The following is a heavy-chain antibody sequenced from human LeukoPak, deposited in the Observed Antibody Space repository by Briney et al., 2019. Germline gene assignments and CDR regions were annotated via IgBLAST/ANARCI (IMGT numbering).Heavy chain of an antibody. CDR1: GYTFTGYY. CDR3: AREIQLERYYYYGMDV. D-gene: IGHD1-1*01. J-gene: IGHJ6*02. CDR2: INPNGGGT. Sequence: GASVKVSCKASGYTFTGYYMHWVRQAPGQGLEWMGWINPNGGGTNYAQKFQGRVTMTRDTSISTAYMELSRLRSDDTAVYYCAREIQLERYYYYGMDVWGQGTTVTVSS. V-gene: IGHV1-2*02.